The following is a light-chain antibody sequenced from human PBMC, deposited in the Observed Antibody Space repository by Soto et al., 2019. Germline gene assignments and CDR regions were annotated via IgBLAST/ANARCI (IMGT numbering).Light chain of an antibody. Sequence: QTVVTQSSSASASLGSSVKLTCTLSSGQSTYIIGWHQQQPGKAPRYLMKVEGSGSYNKGSGVPDRFSGSSSGADRYLTISNLQSEDEADYYCAAWDDSLNGYVFGTGTKLTVL. J-gene: IGLJ1*01. CDR3: AAWDDSLNGYV. CDR2: VEGSGSY. CDR1: SGQSTYI. V-gene: IGLV4-60*03.